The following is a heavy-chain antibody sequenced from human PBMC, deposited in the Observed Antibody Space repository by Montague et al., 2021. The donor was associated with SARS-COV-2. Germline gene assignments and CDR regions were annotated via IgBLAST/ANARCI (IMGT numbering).Heavy chain of an antibody. CDR1: GSSVRSYY. J-gene: IGHJ4*02. CDR2: IYDSESR. CDR3: AREKTLTTFGGPYYIDS. V-gene: IGHV4-59*02. D-gene: IGHD3-10*02. Sequence: SETLSLTCIVSGSSVRSYYWSWIWLRQGTGKDWMGYIYDSESRNNNHYPKIRVTISVDTSKNQFPLKLSSVTAADTAVYYCAREKTLTTFGGPYYIDSWGQGTLVTVSA.